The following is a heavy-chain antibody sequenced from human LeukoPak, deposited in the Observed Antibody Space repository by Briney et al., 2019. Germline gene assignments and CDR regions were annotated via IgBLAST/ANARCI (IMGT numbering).Heavy chain of an antibody. Sequence: GGSLRLSCAASGFTFSSYWMSWVRQAPGKGLEWVANIKQDGSEKYYVDSVKGRFTISRDNSKNTLYLQMNSLRAEDTAVYYCAKDLTHSDAFDIWGQGTMVTVSS. D-gene: IGHD3-16*01. CDR1: GFTFSSYW. V-gene: IGHV3-7*01. CDR3: AKDLTHSDAFDI. J-gene: IGHJ3*02. CDR2: IKQDGSEK.